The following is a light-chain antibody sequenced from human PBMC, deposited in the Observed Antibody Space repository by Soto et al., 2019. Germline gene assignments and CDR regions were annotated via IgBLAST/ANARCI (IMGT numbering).Light chain of an antibody. CDR1: NSNIGSNA. J-gene: IGLJ3*02. V-gene: IGLV1-36*01. CDR2: YND. CDR3: ATWDDRLTAWV. Sequence: QSVLTQSPSVSGAPRQSVNISCSGNNSNIGSNAVHWYQQLPGKAPKLLMYYNDMLPSGVSDRFSGSKSGTSASLAISGPQSEDEGDYYCATWDDRLTAWVFGGGTKVTVL.